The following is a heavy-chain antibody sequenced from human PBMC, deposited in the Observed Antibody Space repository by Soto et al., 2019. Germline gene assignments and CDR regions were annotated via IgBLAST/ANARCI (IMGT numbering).Heavy chain of an antibody. V-gene: IGHV2-5*01. D-gene: IGHD3-16*01. Sequence: SGPTLVNPTQPLTLTCTFSGFSLTTSGVGVGWIRQPPGKAPEWLALIYWNQDKQYSPSLKSRLTITKVTSKNQVILTLNNVDPVDTATYYCAHRGSVSPTFFDYWGQGTLVTVSS. CDR1: GFSLTTSGVG. CDR3: AHRGSVSPTFFDY. J-gene: IGHJ4*02. CDR2: IYWNQDK.